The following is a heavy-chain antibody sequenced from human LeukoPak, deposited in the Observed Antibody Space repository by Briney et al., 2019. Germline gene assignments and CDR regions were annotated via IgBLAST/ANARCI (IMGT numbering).Heavy chain of an antibody. D-gene: IGHD6-13*01. Sequence: GGSLRLSCVASGFTFSIYWMSWVRQAPGRGPEWLAIIKEDGSVIWDVESVRGRFTISRDNAKNSLYLQMNSLRVEDTAVYYCARGAGRQQLVQNYWGQGNLVTVSS. CDR2: IKEDGSVI. CDR3: ARGAGRQQLVQNY. CDR1: GFTFSIYW. J-gene: IGHJ4*02. V-gene: IGHV3-7*01.